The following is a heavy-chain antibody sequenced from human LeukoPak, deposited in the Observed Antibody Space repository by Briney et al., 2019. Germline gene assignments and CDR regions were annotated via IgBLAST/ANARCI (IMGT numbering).Heavy chain of an antibody. CDR2: INQSGVT. CDR3: LRGRNWEQS. V-gene: IGHV4-34*01. Sequence: SETLSLTCAVYGGSFSTYYSSWFRQPPGKGLEWIGEINQSGVTHYNPSLKSRLTISGDTSSNQFSLKLTSVTAADTAVYFCLRGRNWEQSWGQGTLVTVSS. D-gene: IGHD1-26*01. J-gene: IGHJ4*02. CDR1: GGSFSTYY.